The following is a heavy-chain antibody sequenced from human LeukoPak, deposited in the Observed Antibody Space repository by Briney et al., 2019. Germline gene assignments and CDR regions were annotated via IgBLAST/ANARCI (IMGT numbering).Heavy chain of an antibody. D-gene: IGHD6-6*01. J-gene: IGHJ4*02. CDR2: INPNSGGT. CDR3: AFFEYSSSSSHY. Sequence: ASVKVSCKASEYIFTGYYMHWVRQASGQGLEWMGWINPNSGGTNYAQKFQGRVTMTRDTSISTAYMELSRLRSDDTAVYYCAFFEYSSSSSHYWGQGTLVTVSS. CDR1: EYIFTGYY. V-gene: IGHV1-2*02.